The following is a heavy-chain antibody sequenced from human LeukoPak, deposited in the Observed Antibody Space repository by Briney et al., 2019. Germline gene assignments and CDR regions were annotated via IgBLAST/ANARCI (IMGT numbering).Heavy chain of an antibody. Sequence: GGSLRLSCAASGFTFSSYAMSWVRQAPGKGLEWVSAISGSGGSTYYADSVKGRFTISRDNSKNTLYLQMNSLRAEDTAVYYCAKGVGVDYDYVWGSYPNGYYFDYWGQGTLVTVSS. V-gene: IGHV3-23*01. CDR3: AKGVGVDYDYVWGSYPNGYYFDY. J-gene: IGHJ4*02. D-gene: IGHD3-16*02. CDR1: GFTFSSYA. CDR2: ISGSGGST.